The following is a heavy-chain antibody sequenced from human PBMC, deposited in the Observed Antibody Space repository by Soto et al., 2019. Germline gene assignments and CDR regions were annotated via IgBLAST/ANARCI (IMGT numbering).Heavy chain of an antibody. J-gene: IGHJ4*02. V-gene: IGHV5-51*01. Sequence: CPVSGGTCSNLWSGWVPQLPGKGLERMGIIYPGDHETRYSPSFHGKVTISADKSLNTAYLPMNSLRADDTDIDYCAKWSDLDYWGQGTRVTVSS. CDR1: GGTCSNLW. CDR3: AKWSDLDY. CDR2: IYPGDHET. D-gene: IGHD3-3*01.